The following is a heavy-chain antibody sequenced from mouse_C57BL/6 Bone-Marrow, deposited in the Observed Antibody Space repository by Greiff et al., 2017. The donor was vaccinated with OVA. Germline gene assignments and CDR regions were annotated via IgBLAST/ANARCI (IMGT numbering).Heavy chain of an antibody. CDR3: TRLDWYFDV. J-gene: IGHJ1*03. CDR1: GFTFSSYA. V-gene: IGHV5-9-1*02. Sequence: EVMLVESGEGLVKPGGSLKLSCAASGFTFSSYAMSWVRQTPEKRLEWVAYISSGGDYIYYADPVKGRFTISRDNARNTLYLQMSSLKSEDTAMYYCTRLDWYFDVWGTGTTVTVSS. CDR2: ISSGGDYI.